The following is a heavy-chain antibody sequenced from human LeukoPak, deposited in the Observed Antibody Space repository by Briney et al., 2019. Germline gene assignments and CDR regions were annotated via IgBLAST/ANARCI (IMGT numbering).Heavy chain of an antibody. CDR2: IYYSGST. Sequence: SETLSLTCTVSGGSISSYYWSWIRQPPGKGLEWIGYIYYSGSTNYNPSLKSRVTISVDTSKNQFSLKLSSVTAADTAVYYCARGALHYCSSTSCYKYGMDVWGQGTTVTVSS. J-gene: IGHJ6*02. CDR3: ARGALHYCSSTSCYKYGMDV. CDR1: GGSISSYY. V-gene: IGHV4-59*08. D-gene: IGHD2-2*02.